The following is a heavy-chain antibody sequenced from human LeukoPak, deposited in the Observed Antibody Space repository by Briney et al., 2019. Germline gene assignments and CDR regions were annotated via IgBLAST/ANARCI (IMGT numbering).Heavy chain of an antibody. V-gene: IGHV3-23*01. J-gene: IGHJ4*02. CDR3: AKDRITIFGVVIMKGGYYFDY. CDR1: GFTFSSYA. CDR2: ISGSGGST. Sequence: GGSLRLSCAASGFTFSSYAMSWVRQAPGKGLEWVSAISGSGGSTYYADPVKGRFTISRDNSKNTLYLQMNSLRAEDTAVYYCAKDRITIFGVVIMKGGYYFDYWGQGTLVTVSS. D-gene: IGHD3-3*01.